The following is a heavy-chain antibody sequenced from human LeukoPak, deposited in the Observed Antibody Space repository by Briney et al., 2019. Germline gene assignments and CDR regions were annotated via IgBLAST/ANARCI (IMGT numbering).Heavy chain of an antibody. J-gene: IGHJ6*02. V-gene: IGHV3-30*18. CDR3: AKDLGEAVAGEPNYYYYGMDV. D-gene: IGHD6-19*01. CDR1: GFTFSSYG. Sequence: GGSLRLSCAASGFTFSSYGMHWVRQAPGKGLEWVAVISYDGSNKYYADSVKGRFTISRDNSKNTLYLLMNSLRAEDTAVYYCAKDLGEAVAGEPNYYYYGMDVWGQGTTVTVSS. CDR2: ISYDGSNK.